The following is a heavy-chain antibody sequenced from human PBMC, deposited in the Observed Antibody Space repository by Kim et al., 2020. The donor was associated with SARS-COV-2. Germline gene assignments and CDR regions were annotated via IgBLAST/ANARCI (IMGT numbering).Heavy chain of an antibody. CDR2: IYYSGST. J-gene: IGHJ4*02. CDR1: GGSISSSSYY. V-gene: IGHV4-39*01. Sequence: SETLSLTCTVSGGSISSSSYYWGWIRQPPGKGLECIGSIYYSGSTYYNPSLKSRVTISVDTSKNQFSLKLSSVTAADTAAYYCARQAHLDYWGQGTLVTVSS. CDR3: ARQAHLDY.